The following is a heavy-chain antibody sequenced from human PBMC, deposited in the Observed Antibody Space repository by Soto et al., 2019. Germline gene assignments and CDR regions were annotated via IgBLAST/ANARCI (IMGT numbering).Heavy chain of an antibody. CDR1: GFTFSSYW. CDR3: ARLRACDI. V-gene: IGHV3-7*03. J-gene: IGHJ3*02. CDR2: LKQDGGEK. Sequence: SLRLSCAASGFTFSSYWMSWVRQAPEKGLEWVGKLKQDGGEKCYLDCVKVRFTVSRDNAKNSLYPQMNILRAEETAVYYCARLRACDICRRRRM.